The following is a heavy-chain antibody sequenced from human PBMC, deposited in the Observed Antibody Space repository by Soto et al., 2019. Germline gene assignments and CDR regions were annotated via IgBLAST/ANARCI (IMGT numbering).Heavy chain of an antibody. CDR3: TTDSYSTIIIVRFDY. CDR1: GFTFSSYG. J-gene: IGHJ4*01. CDR2: ISYDGSNK. Sequence: PGGSLRLSCAASGFTFSSYGMHWVRQAPGKGLEWVAVISYDGSNKYYADSVKGRFTISRDNSKNTLYLQMNSLRAEDTAVYYCTTDSYSTIIIVRFDYWGDGTLVTVSS. D-gene: IGHD2-8*01. V-gene: IGHV3-30*03.